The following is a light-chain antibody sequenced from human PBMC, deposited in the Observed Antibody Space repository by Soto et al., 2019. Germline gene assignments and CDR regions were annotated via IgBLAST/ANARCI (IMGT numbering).Light chain of an antibody. V-gene: IGKV3-20*01. CDR3: QQYGNSLT. CDR1: QSVYNNY. Sequence: EIVLTQSPGTLSLSPGERVTLSCRASQSVYNNYLAWYQQRPGQAPRTLIYGASSRATGIPDRFSGSGSGTDFTLSISGLEPEDSAVDYWQQYGNSLTFGGGTKVEIK. J-gene: IGKJ4*01. CDR2: GAS.